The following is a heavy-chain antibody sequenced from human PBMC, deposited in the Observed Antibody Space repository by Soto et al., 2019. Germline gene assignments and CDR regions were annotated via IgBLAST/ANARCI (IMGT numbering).Heavy chain of an antibody. V-gene: IGHV4-59*08. CDR3: AGYNWNDGNWFDP. CDR2: IYYSGST. CDR1: GGYITSYY. D-gene: IGHD1-20*01. J-gene: IGHJ5*02. Sequence: SETLSLTCTVSGGYITSYYWSWIRQPPGKGLEWIGYIYYSGSTNYNPSLKSRVTISVDTSKNQFSLKLSSVTAADTAVYYCAGYNWNDGNWFDPWGQGPLVTVSS.